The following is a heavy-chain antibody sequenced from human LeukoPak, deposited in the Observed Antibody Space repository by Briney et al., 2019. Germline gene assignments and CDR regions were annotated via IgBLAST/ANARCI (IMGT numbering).Heavy chain of an antibody. J-gene: IGHJ4*02. CDR2: INPNTGGP. Sequence: GASVKVSCKSSGYTFNGYYIHWVRQAPGVGLEWMGWINPNTGGPNYAQKFQGRVTMTRDTSISTAYMELNRLTSDDTAVYYCARDGPTVTLDYWGQGTLVTVSS. CDR1: GYTFNGYY. V-gene: IGHV1-2*02. D-gene: IGHD4-11*01. CDR3: ARDGPTVTLDY.